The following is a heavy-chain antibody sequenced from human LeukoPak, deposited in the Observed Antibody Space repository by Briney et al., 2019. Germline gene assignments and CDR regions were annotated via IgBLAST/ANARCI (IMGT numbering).Heavy chain of an antibody. CDR2: IYSGGST. J-gene: IGHJ4*02. D-gene: IGHD3-22*01. V-gene: IGHV3-66*01. Sequence: PGGSLRLSCAASGFTVSSNYMSWVRQAPGKGLEWVSVIYSGGSTYYADSVKGRFTISRDNSKNTLYLQMNSLRAEDTAVYYCAREGGYYDSSGYLGFDYWGQGTLVTVPS. CDR3: AREGGYYDSSGYLGFDY. CDR1: GFTVSSNY.